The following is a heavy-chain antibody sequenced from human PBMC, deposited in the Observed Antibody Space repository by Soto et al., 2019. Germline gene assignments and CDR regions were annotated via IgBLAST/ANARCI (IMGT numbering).Heavy chain of an antibody. J-gene: IGHJ4*02. Sequence: GGSLRLSCAASGFTVSSNYMSWVRQAPGKGLEWVSFIYSGGNTYYADSVKGRFTISRDNSKNTLYLQMNSLRADDTAVYYCARGLYGSGSLCFDYWGQGTLVTVSS. CDR1: GFTVSSNY. V-gene: IGHV3-53*01. CDR2: IYSGGNT. D-gene: IGHD3-10*01. CDR3: ARGLYGSGSLCFDY.